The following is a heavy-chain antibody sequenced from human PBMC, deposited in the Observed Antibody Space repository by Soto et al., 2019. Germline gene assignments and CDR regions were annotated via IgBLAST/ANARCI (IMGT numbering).Heavy chain of an antibody. CDR2: FDPEDGET. V-gene: IGHV1-24*01. CDR1: GYTLTELS. J-gene: IGHJ3*02. CDR3: ATRAFRFGRGAFAI. Sequence: ASVKVSCKVSGYTLTELSMHWVRQAPGKGLGWMGGFDPEDGETIYAQRFQGRVTMTEDTSTDTAYMELSSLRSEDTAVYYCATRAFRFGRGAFAIWGQGTMVTVSS. D-gene: IGHD3-3*01.